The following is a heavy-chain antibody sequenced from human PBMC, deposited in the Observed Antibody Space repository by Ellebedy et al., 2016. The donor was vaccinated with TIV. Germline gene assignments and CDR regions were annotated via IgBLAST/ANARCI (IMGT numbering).Heavy chain of an antibody. Sequence: GESLKISCAASGFTFSSRWMIWVRQTPGKGLEWVAEIKQDGSDKYYVDSVKGRFSISRDNAKNSLYLQMNSLRAEDTAVYYCTRLGLSSGWTKFFIDYWGPGTLVTVSS. V-gene: IGHV3-7*03. CDR3: TRLGLSSGWTKFFIDY. D-gene: IGHD6-19*01. J-gene: IGHJ4*02. CDR2: IKQDGSDK. CDR1: GFTFSSRW.